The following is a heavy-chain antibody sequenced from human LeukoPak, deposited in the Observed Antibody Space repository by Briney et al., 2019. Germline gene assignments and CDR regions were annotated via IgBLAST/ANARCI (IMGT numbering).Heavy chain of an antibody. CDR3: ARGRYSYGPSYYYYYMDV. Sequence: MASETLSLTCTVSGGSISSYYWSWIRQPPGKGLEWIGYIYYSGSTNYNPSLKSRVTISVDTSKNQFSLKLSSVTAADTAVYYCARGRYSYGPSYYYYYMDVWGKGTTVTISS. CDR1: GGSISSYY. CDR2: IYYSGST. J-gene: IGHJ6*03. V-gene: IGHV4-59*01. D-gene: IGHD5-18*01.